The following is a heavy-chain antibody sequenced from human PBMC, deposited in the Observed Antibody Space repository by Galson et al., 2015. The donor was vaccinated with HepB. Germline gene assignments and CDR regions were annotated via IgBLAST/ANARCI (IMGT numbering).Heavy chain of an antibody. J-gene: IGHJ4*02. CDR3: ARLEMVRGVIITAYFHY. Sequence: QSGAEVTKPGESLKISCKGSGYSFSTYWIAWVRQMPGKGLEWMGIIYPGDSDTRYSPSFQGQVTISADKSISTAYLQWSSLKASDTAMYYCARLEMVRGVIITAYFHYWAQGTLVTVSS. CDR2: IYPGDSDT. D-gene: IGHD3-10*01. V-gene: IGHV5-51*01. CDR1: GYSFSTYW.